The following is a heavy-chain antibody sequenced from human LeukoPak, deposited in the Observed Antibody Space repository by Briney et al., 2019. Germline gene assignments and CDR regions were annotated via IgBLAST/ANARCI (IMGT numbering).Heavy chain of an antibody. D-gene: IGHD3-9*01. V-gene: IGHV4-59*01. CDR3: ARYLSGYLDY. J-gene: IGHJ4*02. Sequence: PETLSPTCTVSGGSISSYYWSWIRQPPGKGLEWIGYIYYSGSTNYNPSLKSRVTISVDTSKNQFSLKLSSVTAADTAVYYCARYLSGYLDYWGQGTLVTVSS. CDR2: IYYSGST. CDR1: GGSISSYY.